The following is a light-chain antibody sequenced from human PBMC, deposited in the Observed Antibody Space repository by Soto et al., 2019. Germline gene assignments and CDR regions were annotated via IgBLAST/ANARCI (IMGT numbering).Light chain of an antibody. V-gene: IGLV3-9*01. Sequence: SYELTQPLSVSVALGQTATITCGGDNIGDKGVHWYQQRPGQAPILVIYRDSNRPSGIPERFSGSNSGNTATLIISRAEAGDEADYYCQVWDSPTAWVFGGGTQLTVL. CDR2: RDS. J-gene: IGLJ3*02. CDR3: QVWDSPTAWV. CDR1: NIGDKG.